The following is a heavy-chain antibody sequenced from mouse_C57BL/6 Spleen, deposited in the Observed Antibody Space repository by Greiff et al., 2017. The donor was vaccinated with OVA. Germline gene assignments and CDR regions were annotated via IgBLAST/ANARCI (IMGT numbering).Heavy chain of an antibody. Sequence: DVMLVESGGGLVKPGGSLKLSCAASGFTFSSYAMSWVRQTPEKRLEWVATISDGGSYTYYPDNVKGRFTISRDNAKNNLYLQMSHLKSEDTAMYYCARAGDYDYLYAMDYWGQGTSVTVSS. J-gene: IGHJ4*01. CDR2: ISDGGSYT. CDR3: ARAGDYDYLYAMDY. CDR1: GFTFSSYA. V-gene: IGHV5-4*03. D-gene: IGHD2-4*01.